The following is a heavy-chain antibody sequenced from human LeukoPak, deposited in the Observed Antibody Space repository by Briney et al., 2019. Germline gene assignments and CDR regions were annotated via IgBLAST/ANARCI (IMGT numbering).Heavy chain of an antibody. CDR3: ARVGKERRFVDY. CDR2: IYYSGST. Sequence: KPSETLSLTCTVSGGSISSSSYYWSWIRQPPGKGLEWIGYIYYSGSTNYNPSLKSRVTISVDTSKNQFSLKLSSVTAADTAVYYCARVGKERRFVDYWGQGTLVTVSS. J-gene: IGHJ4*02. V-gene: IGHV4-61*01. CDR1: GGSISSSSYY. D-gene: IGHD1-1*01.